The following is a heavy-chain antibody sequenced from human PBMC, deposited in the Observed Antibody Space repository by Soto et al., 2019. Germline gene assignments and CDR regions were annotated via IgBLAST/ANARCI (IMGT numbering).Heavy chain of an antibody. D-gene: IGHD5-12*01. CDR3: RSGYDLPTFDY. Sequence: QVQLVESGGGVVQPGRSLSLSCAASGFTFSSYAMHWVRQAPGKGLEWVAVISYDGSNNYYADSVKGRFTISRDNSKNTLYLLMNSLRAEDTAVYYCRSGYDLPTFDYWGQGTLVTVSS. CDR1: GFTFSSYA. CDR2: ISYDGSNN. V-gene: IGHV3-30-3*01. J-gene: IGHJ4*02.